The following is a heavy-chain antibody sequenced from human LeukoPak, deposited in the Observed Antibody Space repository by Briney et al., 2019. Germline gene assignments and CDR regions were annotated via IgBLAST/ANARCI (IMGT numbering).Heavy chain of an antibody. V-gene: IGHV4-61*05. D-gene: IGHD3-10*01. CDR1: GGSISSSSYY. CDR3: ARLRGSLPPYFDY. CDR2: IYYSGST. Sequence: PSETLSLTCTVSGGSISSSSYYWGWIRQPPGKGLEWIGYIYYSGSTNYNPSLKNRVTISVDTSKNQFSLKLSSVTAADTAVYYCARLRGSLPPYFDYWGQGTLVTVSS. J-gene: IGHJ4*02.